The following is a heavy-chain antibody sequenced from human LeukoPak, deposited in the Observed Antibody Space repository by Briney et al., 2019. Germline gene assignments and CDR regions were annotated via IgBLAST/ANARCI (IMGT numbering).Heavy chain of an antibody. Sequence: SEALSLTCTVSGVSISSSSYYWGWIRQPPGKGLEWIGSIYYSGSTYYNPSLKSRVTISVDTSKNQFSLKLSSVTAADTAVYYCARRSHLDWYFDLWGRGTLVTVSS. V-gene: IGHV4-39*01. CDR2: IYYSGST. J-gene: IGHJ2*01. CDR1: GVSISSSSYY. CDR3: ARRSHLDWYFDL.